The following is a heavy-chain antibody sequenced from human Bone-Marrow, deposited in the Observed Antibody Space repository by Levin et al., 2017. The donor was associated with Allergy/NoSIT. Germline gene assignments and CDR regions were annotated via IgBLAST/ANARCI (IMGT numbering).Heavy chain of an antibody. D-gene: IGHD6-19*01. CDR3: AKGLDSSGWKFDY. J-gene: IGHJ4*02. CDR1: GFTVSSYA. Sequence: GGSLRLSCAASGFTVSSYAMSWVRQAPGKGLEWVSLITASGGTTYYADSVKGRFTISRDNSKNTLYLQTNSLRAEDTAVYYCAKGLDSSGWKFDYWGQGTLVTVS. V-gene: IGHV3-23*01. CDR2: ITASGGTT.